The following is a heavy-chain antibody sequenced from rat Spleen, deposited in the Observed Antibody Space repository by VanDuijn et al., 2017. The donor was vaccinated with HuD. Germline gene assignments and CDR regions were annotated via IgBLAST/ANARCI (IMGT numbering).Heavy chain of an antibody. CDR2: ISYDGSST. J-gene: IGHJ2*01. CDR3: TRGSYFDY. CDR1: GFTFSDYN. V-gene: IGHV5-7*01. Sequence: EVKLVESGGGLVQPGRSLKLSCAASGFTFSDYNMAWVRQAPKKGLEWVATISYDGSSTYYRNPVKGRFTISRDNAKSTLYLQMDSLRSEDTATYYCTRGSYFDYWGQGVMVTVSS.